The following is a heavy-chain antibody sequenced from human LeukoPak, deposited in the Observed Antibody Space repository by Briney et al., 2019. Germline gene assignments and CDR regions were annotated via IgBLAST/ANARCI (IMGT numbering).Heavy chain of an antibody. V-gene: IGHV4-34*01. CDR2: INHSGST. CDR3: ARLLLTTYYDFWSGKGYFDY. CDR1: GGSFSGYY. J-gene: IGHJ4*02. D-gene: IGHD3-3*01. Sequence: SETLSLTCAVYGGSFSGYYWSWIRQPPGKGLEWIGEINHSGSTNYNPSLKSRVTISVDTSKNQFSLKLSSVTAADTAVYYCARLLLTTYYDFWSGKGYFDYWGRGTLVTVSS.